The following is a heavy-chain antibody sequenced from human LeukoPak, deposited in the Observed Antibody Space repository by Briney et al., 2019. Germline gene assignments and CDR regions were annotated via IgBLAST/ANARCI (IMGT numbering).Heavy chain of an antibody. V-gene: IGHV4-4*07. J-gene: IGHJ4*02. D-gene: IGHD5-12*01. CDR1: GGSISRYY. CDR3: ARVHSGYDFAVGTVTYFDY. CDR2: IYTSGST. Sequence: KPSETLSLTCTVSGGSISRYYWSWIRQPAGKGLEWIGRIYTSGSTNYNPSLKSRVTMSVDTSKNQFSLKLSSVTAADTAVYYCARVHSGYDFAVGTVTYFDYWGQGTLVTVSS.